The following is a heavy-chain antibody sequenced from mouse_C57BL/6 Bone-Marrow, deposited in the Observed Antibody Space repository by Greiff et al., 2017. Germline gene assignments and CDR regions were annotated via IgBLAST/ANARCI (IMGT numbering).Heavy chain of an antibody. CDR3: ARWGLYFDY. J-gene: IGHJ2*01. Sequence: VQLQQPGAELVKPGASVKLSCKASGYTFTSYWMQWVQQRPGQGLEWIGAIDPSDSYTNYNQKFKGKATFTVDTSSSTAYMQLSSLTSEDSAVYYCARWGLYFDYWGQGTTLTVSS. V-gene: IGHV1-50*01. CDR2: IDPSDSYT. CDR1: GYTFTSYW. D-gene: IGHD3-3*01.